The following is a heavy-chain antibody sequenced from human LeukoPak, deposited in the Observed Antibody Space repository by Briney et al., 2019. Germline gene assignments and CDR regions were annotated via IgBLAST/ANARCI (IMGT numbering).Heavy chain of an antibody. V-gene: IGHV4-30-4*08. CDR3: ARTAAGTLSTFDY. J-gene: IGHJ4*02. D-gene: IGHD6-13*01. CDR1: GGSISSGDYY. CDR2: IYYSGST. Sequence: SQTLSLTCTVSGGSISSGDYYWRWIRQPPGTGLEWIGYIYYSGSTYYNPSLKSRVTISVDTSKNQFSLKLSSVTAADTAVYYCARTAAGTLSTFDYWGQGTLVTVSS.